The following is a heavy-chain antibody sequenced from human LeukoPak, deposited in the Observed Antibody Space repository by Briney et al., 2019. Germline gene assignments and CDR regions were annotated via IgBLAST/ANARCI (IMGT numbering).Heavy chain of an antibody. D-gene: IGHD6-19*01. CDR3: ARVGSGWSPHYMDV. J-gene: IGHJ6*03. V-gene: IGHV4-61*08. CDR1: GGSISSGDYY. CDR2: IYYSGST. Sequence: PSQTLSLTCTVSGGSISSGDYYWSWIRQPPGKGLEWIGYIYYSGSTNYNPSLKSRVTISVDTSKNQFSLKLSSVTAADTAVYYCARVGSGWSPHYMDVWGKGTTVTVSS.